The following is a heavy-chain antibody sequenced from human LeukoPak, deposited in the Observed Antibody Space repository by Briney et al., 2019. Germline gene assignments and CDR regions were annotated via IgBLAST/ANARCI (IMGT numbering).Heavy chain of an antibody. D-gene: IGHD3-3*01. CDR1: GGSISSSSYY. J-gene: IGHJ5*02. CDR3: ARHGNDFWVDP. CDR2: IYYSGST. Sequence: MPSETLSLTCTVSGGSISSSSYYWGWIRQPPGKGLEWIGSIYYSGSTYYNPSLKSRVTISVDTSKNQFSLKLSSVTAADTAVYYCARHGNDFWVDPWGQGTLVTVSS. V-gene: IGHV4-39*01.